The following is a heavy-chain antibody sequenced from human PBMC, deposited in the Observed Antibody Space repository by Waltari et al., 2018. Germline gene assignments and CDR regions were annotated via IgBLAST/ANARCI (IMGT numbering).Heavy chain of an antibody. Sequence: EVQLVESGGGLVQPGGSLRLSGAAYGLTCNSHAMNWVRQAPGKGLEWVSYISSSSGAIYYADSVKGRFTISRDNAKNSLYLQMNSLRADDTAVYYCASDPSIGSNLYRYFDFWGQGTLVTVSS. CDR1: GLTCNSHA. CDR2: ISSSSGAI. D-gene: IGHD2-8*01. J-gene: IGHJ4*02. V-gene: IGHV3-48*01. CDR3: ASDPSIGSNLYRYFDF.